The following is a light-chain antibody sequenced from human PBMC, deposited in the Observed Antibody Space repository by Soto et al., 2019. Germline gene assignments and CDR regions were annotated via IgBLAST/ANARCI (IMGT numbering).Light chain of an antibody. J-gene: IGKJ1*01. CDR3: LYYYGWPRT. CDR2: GAS. Sequence: VVMTQSPASLAVSPGERVTLACRASQTVDGDVAWYQQKPGQAPRLLISGASTRAASIPDRFSGSGSGTEFTLTITSLQSDDFAVYFCLYYYGWPRTFGRGTRVENK. CDR1: QTVDGD. V-gene: IGKV3-15*01.